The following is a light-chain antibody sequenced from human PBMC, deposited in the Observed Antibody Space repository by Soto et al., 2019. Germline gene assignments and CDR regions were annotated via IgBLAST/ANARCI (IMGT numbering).Light chain of an antibody. CDR1: ISNIGAGYD. CDR2: GNS. CDR3: QSYDSSLSGYV. V-gene: IGLV1-40*01. J-gene: IGLJ1*01. Sequence: QCVLTQPASGSGAPGQRVTISCTGSISNIGAGYDVHWYQQLPGTAPKLLIYGNSNRPSGVPDRFSGPKSGTSASLAITGLQAEDEADYYCQSYDSSLSGYVYGTGTKVTVL.